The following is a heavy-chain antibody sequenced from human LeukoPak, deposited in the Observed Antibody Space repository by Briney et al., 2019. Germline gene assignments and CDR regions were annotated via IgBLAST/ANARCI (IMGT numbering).Heavy chain of an antibody. CDR1: GFTFDDYG. D-gene: IGHD3-22*01. V-gene: IGHV3-20*04. J-gene: IGHJ5*02. Sequence: GGSLRLSCAASGFTFDDYGMSWVRHAPGKGLEWVSGINWNGGSTGYADSVKGRFTISRDNAKNSLYLQMNSLRAEDTAVYYCARDACDYYDSSGYYYPCNWFDPWGQGTLVTVSS. CDR2: INWNGGST. CDR3: ARDACDYYDSSGYYYPCNWFDP.